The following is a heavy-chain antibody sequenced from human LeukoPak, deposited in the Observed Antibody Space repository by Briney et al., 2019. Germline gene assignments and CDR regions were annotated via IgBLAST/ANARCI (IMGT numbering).Heavy chain of an antibody. J-gene: IGHJ6*03. D-gene: IGHD5-12*01. CDR3: ARDLGPSGVDYYYYMDV. V-gene: IGHV4-4*07. CDR1: GVSISTYY. CDR2: IYTSGST. Sequence: SETLSLTCTVSGVSISTYYWSWIRQPAGKGLEWIGRIYTSGSTNYNPSLKSRVTMSVDTSKNQFSLNLSSVTAADTAVYYCARDLGPSGVDYYYYMDVWGKGTTVTVSS.